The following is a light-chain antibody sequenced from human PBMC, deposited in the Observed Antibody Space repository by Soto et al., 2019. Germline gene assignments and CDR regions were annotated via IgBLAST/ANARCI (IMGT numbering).Light chain of an antibody. CDR3: QQYGSSRFT. CDR2: GAS. J-gene: IGKJ3*01. CDR1: QSISSSY. V-gene: IGKV3-20*01. Sequence: EIVLTQSPGTLSLSPGERATLSCRASQSISSSYLAWYQQKPGQAPRLLVYGASSRATGIPDRFSGSRSGTDFTTTISRLEPADVSVYYCQQYGSSRFTFGPGTKVDIK.